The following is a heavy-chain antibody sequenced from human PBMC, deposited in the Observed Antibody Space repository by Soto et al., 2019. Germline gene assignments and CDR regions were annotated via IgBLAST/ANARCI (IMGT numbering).Heavy chain of an antibody. CDR3: ARVVDYCDPYYYYGMDV. D-gene: IGHD3-22*01. CDR2: ISCSTSYI. V-gene: IGHV3-21*01. J-gene: IGHJ6*02. CDR1: GFTFSSYS. Sequence: PVRSLRLSCAASGFTFSSYSMNWVRQAPGKGLEWVSSISCSTSYIYYADSVKGRFTISRDNAKNSLYLQMNSLRAEDTAVYYCARVVDYCDPYYYYGMDVWGQGTTVTVSS.